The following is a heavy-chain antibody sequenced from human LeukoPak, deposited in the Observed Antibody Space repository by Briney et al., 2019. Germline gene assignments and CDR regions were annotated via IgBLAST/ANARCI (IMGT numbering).Heavy chain of an antibody. Sequence: SETLSLTCAVYGGSFSGYYWSWIRQPPGKGLEWIGEINHSGSTNYNPSLKSRVTISVDTSKNQFSLKLSSVTAADTAVYYCARARYYYYYYMDVWGKGTTVTVSS. CDR3: ARARYYYYYYMDV. CDR2: INHSGST. V-gene: IGHV4-34*01. CDR1: GGSFSGYY. J-gene: IGHJ6*03.